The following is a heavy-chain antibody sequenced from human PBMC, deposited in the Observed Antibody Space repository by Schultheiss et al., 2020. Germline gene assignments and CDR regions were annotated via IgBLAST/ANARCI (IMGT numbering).Heavy chain of an antibody. CDR3: ATGRYYYGSDFDY. D-gene: IGHD3-10*01. CDR2: ISAYNGNT. J-gene: IGHJ4*02. Sequence: ASVTVSCKASGYTFTSYGISWVRQAPGQGLEWMGWISAYNGNTNYAQKFQGRVTMTEDTSTDTAYMELSSLRSEDTAVYYCATGRYYYGSDFDYWGQGTLVTVSS. CDR1: GYTFTSYG. V-gene: IGHV1-18*01.